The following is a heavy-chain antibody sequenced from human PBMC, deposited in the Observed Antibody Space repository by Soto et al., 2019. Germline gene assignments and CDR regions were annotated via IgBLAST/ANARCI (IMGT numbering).Heavy chain of an antibody. D-gene: IGHD1-7*01. CDR3: SKGEMSTIRNSFDP. Sequence: GGSLRLSCAASGLTFSSYAMIWVRQAPGKGLEWVSAISGSGGSTYYADSVKGRFTISRDNSKNTLYLQMSNLRAEDTALYYCSKGEMSTIRNSFDPWGQGTLVTVSS. CDR2: ISGSGGST. CDR1: GLTFSSYA. J-gene: IGHJ5*02. V-gene: IGHV3-23*01.